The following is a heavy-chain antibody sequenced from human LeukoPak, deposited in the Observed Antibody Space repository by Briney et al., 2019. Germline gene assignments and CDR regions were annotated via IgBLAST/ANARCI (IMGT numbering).Heavy chain of an antibody. V-gene: IGHV3-30*02. CDR2: IRYDGSNK. CDR1: GFTFSSYG. Sequence: PGGSLRLSCAASGFTFSSYGMLWVREAPGKGLEWVAFIRYDGSNKYYSDSVKGRFTISRDNSKNTLYLQMNSLRAEDTAVYYCAKDLYCSGGSCYPYGMDVWGQGTTVTVSS. J-gene: IGHJ6*02. D-gene: IGHD2-15*01. CDR3: AKDLYCSGGSCYPYGMDV.